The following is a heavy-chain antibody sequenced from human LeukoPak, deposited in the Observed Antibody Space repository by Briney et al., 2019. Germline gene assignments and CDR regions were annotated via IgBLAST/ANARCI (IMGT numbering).Heavy chain of an antibody. CDR3: AKDRFASGTYAPYFDY. Sequence: GGSLRLSCTASGFTLGIYGMHWVRQAPGKGLEWAAFIRYDGTNQYYSDSVKGRFTISRETSKNTLYLQMNSLRAEDTAVYYCAKDRFASGTYAPYFDYWGQGTLVTVSS. CDR2: IRYDGTNQ. V-gene: IGHV3-30*02. D-gene: IGHD3-10*01. CDR1: GFTLGIYG. J-gene: IGHJ4*02.